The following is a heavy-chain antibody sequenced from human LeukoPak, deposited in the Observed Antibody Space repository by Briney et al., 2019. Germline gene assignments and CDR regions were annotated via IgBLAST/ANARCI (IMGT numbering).Heavy chain of an antibody. CDR1: GFTFSSYG. CDR3: ARELISRGYSGPYYYYGMDV. D-gene: IGHD5-12*01. J-gene: IGHJ6*04. V-gene: IGHV3-30*03. CDR2: ISSDGSNK. Sequence: GRSLRLSCAASGFTFSSYGMHWVRQAPGKGLEWVAVISSDGSNKYYADSVKGRFTISRDNSKNTLYLQMNNLRAEDTAVYYCARELISRGYSGPYYYYGMDVWGKGTTVTVSS.